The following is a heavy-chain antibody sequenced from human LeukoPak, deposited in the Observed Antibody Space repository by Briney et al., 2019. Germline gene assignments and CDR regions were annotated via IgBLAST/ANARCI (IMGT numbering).Heavy chain of an antibody. CDR2: ISSSASTI. D-gene: IGHD5-18*01. J-gene: IGHJ4*02. Sequence: GSLRLSCAASGFTFSSYEMHWARQAPGKGLEWISYISSSASTIYYADSVKGRFTISRDNGKNSLYLQMNSLRAEDTAVYYCARVHYNTAMVDIDYWGQGTLVTVSS. CDR3: ARVHYNTAMVDIDY. V-gene: IGHV3-48*03. CDR1: GFTFSSYE.